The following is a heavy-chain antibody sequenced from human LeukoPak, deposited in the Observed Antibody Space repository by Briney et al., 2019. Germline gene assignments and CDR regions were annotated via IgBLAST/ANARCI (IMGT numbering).Heavy chain of an antibody. CDR2: ISGAGDIT. Sequence: PGGSLRLSCAASGFPFSNSAMGWVRQAPGKGLEWVSSISGAGDITVYADSVEGRFTISRDNSENTLSLQMSSVSAADTAIYYCAKQVYSNDYRSFDSWGQGTLVTVSS. D-gene: IGHD4-11*01. CDR3: AKQVYSNDYRSFDS. CDR1: GFPFSNSA. V-gene: IGHV3-23*01. J-gene: IGHJ5*01.